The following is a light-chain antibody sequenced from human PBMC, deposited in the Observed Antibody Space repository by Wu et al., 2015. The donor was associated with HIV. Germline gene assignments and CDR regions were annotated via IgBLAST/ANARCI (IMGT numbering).Light chain of an antibody. CDR3: QHYGSSQYT. Sequence: EIVLTQSPGTMSLSPGDKATLSCRASQSVSSSYLAWYQQKPGQPPRLIIYSASSRATGIPDRFSGSGSGTDFTLTISRLEPEDFAVYYCQHYGSSQYTFGPGTTVDIK. CDR1: QSVSSSY. V-gene: IGKV3-20*01. CDR2: SAS. J-gene: IGKJ3*01.